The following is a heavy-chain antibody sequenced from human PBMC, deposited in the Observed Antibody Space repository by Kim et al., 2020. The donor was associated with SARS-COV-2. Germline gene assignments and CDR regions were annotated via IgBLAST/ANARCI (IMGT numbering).Heavy chain of an antibody. Sequence: GGSLRLSCAASGFTFSSYGMHWVRQAPGKGLEWVAVISYDGSNKYYADSVKGRFTISRDNSKNTLYLQMNSLRAEDTAVYYCAKEKVVVTAITSTHDAFDIWGQGTMVTVSS. D-gene: IGHD2-21*02. J-gene: IGHJ3*02. V-gene: IGHV3-30*18. CDR1: GFTFSSYG. CDR2: ISYDGSNK. CDR3: AKEKVVVTAITSTHDAFDI.